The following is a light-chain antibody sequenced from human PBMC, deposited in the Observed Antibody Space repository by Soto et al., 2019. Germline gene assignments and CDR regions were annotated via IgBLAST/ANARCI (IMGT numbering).Light chain of an antibody. Sequence: DVVMTQSPLSLPVTLGQPASIFCTSSQSREYSDGKTYLNWFLQRPGQYPRRLIYKVYTRDSGVTDRFSGSGSGTDFTLKISRVEAEDVGIYYCMPGGHWPWTVGPGTQVEIK. J-gene: IGKJ1*01. V-gene: IGKV2-30*01. CDR3: MPGGHWPWT. CDR1: QSREYSDGKTY. CDR2: KVY.